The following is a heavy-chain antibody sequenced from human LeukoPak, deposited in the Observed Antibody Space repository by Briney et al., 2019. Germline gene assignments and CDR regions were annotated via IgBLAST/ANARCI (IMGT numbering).Heavy chain of an antibody. Sequence: PSETLSLTCTVSGYSISSGYFWGWMRQPPGKGLEWIGSIYQSETAHYNPSLKSRVTVSVDTSKNQFSLTLSSVTAADTAVYYCARDLKTDGFDIWGQGTMVTVSS. CDR1: GYSISSGYF. V-gene: IGHV4-38-2*02. J-gene: IGHJ3*02. CDR3: ARDLKTDGFDI. CDR2: IYQSETA.